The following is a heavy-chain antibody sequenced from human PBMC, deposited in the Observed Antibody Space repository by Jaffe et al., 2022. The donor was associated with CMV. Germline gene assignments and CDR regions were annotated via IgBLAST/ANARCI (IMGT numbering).Heavy chain of an antibody. CDR1: GFTLSSYE. Sequence: EVQLVESGGGLVQPGGSLRLSCAASGFTLSSYEMNWVRQAPGKGLEWVSYISSGADSIYYADSVKGRFTISRDTAKNTLYLQMNSLRAEDTAVYYCAREGGSYGTYFEYWGQGTLVTVSS. V-gene: IGHV3-48*03. J-gene: IGHJ4*02. CDR2: ISSGADSI. CDR3: AREGGSYGTYFEY. D-gene: IGHD3-10*01.